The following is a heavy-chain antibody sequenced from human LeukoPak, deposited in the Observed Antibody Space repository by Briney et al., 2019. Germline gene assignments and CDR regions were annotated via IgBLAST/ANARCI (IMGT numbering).Heavy chain of an antibody. J-gene: IGHJ4*02. D-gene: IGHD3/OR15-3a*01. CDR1: GGSISSSSYY. Sequence: SETLSLTCTVSGGSISSSSYYWGWIRQPPGKGLEWIGSIYYSGNTYYNASLKSRVTISIDTSNNQISLRLISVTATDTAMYYCARQTGSGLFTLPGGQGTLVTVSS. V-gene: IGHV4-39*01. CDR2: IYYSGNT. CDR3: ARQTGSGLFTLP.